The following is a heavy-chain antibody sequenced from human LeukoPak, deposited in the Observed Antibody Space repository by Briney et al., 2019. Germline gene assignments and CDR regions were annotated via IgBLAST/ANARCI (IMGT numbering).Heavy chain of an antibody. Sequence: SETLSLTCTVSGGSISSSSYYWGWIRQPPGKGLEWIGSIYYSGSTYYNPSLKSRVTISVDTSKNQFSLKLSSVTAADTAVYYCARATSMGVGQHWYYYYMDVWGKGTTVTVSS. CDR2: IYYSGST. CDR1: GGSISSSSYY. V-gene: IGHV4-39*07. CDR3: ARATSMGVGQHWYYYYMDV. J-gene: IGHJ6*03. D-gene: IGHD3-16*01.